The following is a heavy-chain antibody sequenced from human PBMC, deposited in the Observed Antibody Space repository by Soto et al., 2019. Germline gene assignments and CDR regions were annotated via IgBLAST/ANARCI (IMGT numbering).Heavy chain of an antibody. CDR2: IWYDGSNK. D-gene: IGHD3-22*01. Sequence: ESGGGVVQPGRSLRLSCAASGFTFSSYGMHWVRQAPGKGLEWVAVIWYDGSNKYYADSVKGRFTISRDNSKNTLYLQMNSLRAEDTAVYYCARDYDSSGYSDYWGQGTLVTVSS. CDR1: GFTFSSYG. V-gene: IGHV3-33*01. CDR3: ARDYDSSGYSDY. J-gene: IGHJ4*02.